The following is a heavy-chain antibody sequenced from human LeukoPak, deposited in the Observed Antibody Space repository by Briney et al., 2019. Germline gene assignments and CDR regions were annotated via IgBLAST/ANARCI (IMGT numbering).Heavy chain of an antibody. V-gene: IGHV4-39*07. Sequence: PSETLSLTCTVSGGSISSSSYYWGWIRQPPGKGLEWIGSIYYSGSTNYNPSLKSRVTISVDTSKNQFSLKLSSVTAADTAVYYCARDQDWFDPWGQGTLVTVSS. J-gene: IGHJ5*02. CDR1: GGSISSSSYY. CDR2: IYYSGST. CDR3: ARDQDWFDP.